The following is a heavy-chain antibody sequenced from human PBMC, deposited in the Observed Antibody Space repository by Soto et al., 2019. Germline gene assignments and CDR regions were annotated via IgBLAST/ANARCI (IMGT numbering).Heavy chain of an antibody. CDR3: VRDNLGYSLLASHPLWLAP. V-gene: IGHV1-69*13. CDR2: IIPIFGTA. CDR1: GGTFSSYA. D-gene: IGHD1-26*01. Sequence: SVKVSCKASGGTFSSYAISWVRQAPGQGLEWMGGIIPIFGTANYAQKFQGRVTITADESTSTAYMELSSLRSEDTAVYYCVRDNLGYSLLASHPLWLAPRGR. J-gene: IGHJ2*01.